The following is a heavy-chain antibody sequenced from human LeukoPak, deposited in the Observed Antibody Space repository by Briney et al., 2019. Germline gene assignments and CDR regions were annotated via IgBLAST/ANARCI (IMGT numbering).Heavy chain of an antibody. J-gene: IGHJ5*02. V-gene: IGHV4-38-2*02. CDR3: ARGGYYGSGNDFRFDP. D-gene: IGHD3-10*01. Sequence: KPSETLSLTCTVSGYSISSNYYWGWIRQPPGKGLEWIGSIYHSGSTYYNPSLKSRVTISVETSKNQFSLKLKSVTAADTAVYYCARGGYYGSGNDFRFDPWGQGTLVTASS. CDR1: GYSISSNYY. CDR2: IYHSGST.